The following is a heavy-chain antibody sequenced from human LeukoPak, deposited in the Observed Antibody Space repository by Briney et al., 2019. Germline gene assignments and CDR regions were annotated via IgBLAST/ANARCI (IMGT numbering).Heavy chain of an antibody. V-gene: IGHV4-38-2*02. CDR1: GYSISSGYY. J-gene: IGHJ5*02. CDR2: IYHSGST. D-gene: IGHD3-10*01. CDR3: ARGHGVRDYYGSGSYYWFDP. Sequence: SETLSLTCTVSGYSISSGYYWGWIRQPPGKGLEWIGSIYHSGSTYYNPSLKSRVTISVDTSKNQFSLKLSSVTAADTAVYYCARGHGVRDYYGSGSYYWFDPWGQGTLVTVSS.